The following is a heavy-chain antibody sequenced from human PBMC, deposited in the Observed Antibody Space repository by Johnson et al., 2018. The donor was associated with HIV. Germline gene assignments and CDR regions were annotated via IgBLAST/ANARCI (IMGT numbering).Heavy chain of an antibody. J-gene: IGHJ3*02. Sequence: VQLVESGGGLVQPGRSLRLSCAASGFTVDDYAMHWVRQAPGKGLEWVSGISWNSGSIGYADSVKGRFTISRDNAKNSLYVQMNSLRAEDTPLYYCAKGLRLGELSLRVDAFDIWGQGTMVTVSS. CDR1: GFTVDDYA. CDR3: AKGLRLGELSLRVDAFDI. V-gene: IGHV3-9*01. D-gene: IGHD3-16*02. CDR2: ISWNSGSI.